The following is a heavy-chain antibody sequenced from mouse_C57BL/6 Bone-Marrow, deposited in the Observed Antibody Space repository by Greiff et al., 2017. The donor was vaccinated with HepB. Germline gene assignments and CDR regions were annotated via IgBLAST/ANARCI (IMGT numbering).Heavy chain of an antibody. Sequence: VQLQQPGAELVRPGTSVKLSCKASGYTFTSYWMHWVKQRPGQGLEWIGVIDPSDSYTNYNQKFKGEATLTVDTSSSTAYMQLSSMTSEDSAVLYCARSGVDYWGKGTTVTVYS. CDR1: GYTFTSYW. J-gene: IGHJ4*01. CDR3: ARSGVDY. D-gene: IGHD3-2*02. CDR2: IDPSDSYT. V-gene: IGHV1-59*01.